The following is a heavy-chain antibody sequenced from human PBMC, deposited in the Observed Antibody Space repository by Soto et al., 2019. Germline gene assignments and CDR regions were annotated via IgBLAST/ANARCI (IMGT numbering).Heavy chain of an antibody. V-gene: IGHV3-7*05. D-gene: IGHD5-18*01. CDR3: ARDGSTSWYSYDYHGMDV. Sequence: EVQLVESGGGLVQPGGSLRLSCGASGFTFSTDWLSWVRQVPGKGLEWVANINQDGRETNYVDSVKARFTISRDNAKNSRHLQMSSLRAEDTALYYCARDGSTSWYSYDYHGMDVWGQGTRVTVSS. J-gene: IGHJ6*02. CDR1: GFTFSTDW. CDR2: INQDGRET.